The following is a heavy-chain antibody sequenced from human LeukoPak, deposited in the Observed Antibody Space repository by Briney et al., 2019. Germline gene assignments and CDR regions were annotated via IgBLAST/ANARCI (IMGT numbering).Heavy chain of an antibody. D-gene: IGHD3-3*01. CDR1: GFTFSSYN. V-gene: IGHV3-7*01. J-gene: IGHJ4*02. CDR3: ARDNTYFSGNRYYDRFDY. Sequence: AGGSLRLSCAASGFTFSSYNMNWVRQAPGKGLEWVANINRDGSQKNHVDSVEGRFTISRDNAKNTLYLQMNSLTAEDTAVYYCARDNTYFSGNRYYDRFDYWGQGTLVTVSS. CDR2: INRDGSQK.